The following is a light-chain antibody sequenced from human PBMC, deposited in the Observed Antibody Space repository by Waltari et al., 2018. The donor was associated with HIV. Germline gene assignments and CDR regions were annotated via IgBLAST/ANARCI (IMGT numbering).Light chain of an antibody. V-gene: IGLV1-44*01. CDR3: AAWDDSLNGPLYV. Sequence: QSVLTQPPSASGTPGQRVTISCSGSSSNIGSNTVNWYQQLPGTAPKLLIYSNNRGPSGVPDRFSGSKSGTSASLAISGLQSEDEADYYCAAWDDSLNGPLYVFGTGTKVTVL. J-gene: IGLJ1*01. CDR1: SSNIGSNT. CDR2: SNN.